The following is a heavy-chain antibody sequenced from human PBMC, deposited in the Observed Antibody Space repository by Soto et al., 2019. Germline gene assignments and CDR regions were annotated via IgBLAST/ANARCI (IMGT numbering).Heavy chain of an antibody. V-gene: IGHV4-30-2*01. CDR2: ISHTGTT. J-gene: IGHJ6*02. CDR1: GGSITSGNTYS. CDR3: ARDNDYGDKPSYYYYYGMDV. Sequence: SETLSLTCAVSGGSITSGNTYSWSWIRQPPGKGLEWIGSISHTGTTTYNPSLKSRVTISVDTSKNQFSLKLSSVTAADTAVYYCARDNDYGDKPSYYYYYGMDVWGQGTTVTVSS. D-gene: IGHD4-17*01.